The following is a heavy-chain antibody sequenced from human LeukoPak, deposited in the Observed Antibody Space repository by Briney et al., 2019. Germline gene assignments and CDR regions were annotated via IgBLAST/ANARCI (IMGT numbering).Heavy chain of an antibody. CDR3: AREEGNWNDLDAFDI. CDR2: IYYSGST. D-gene: IGHD1-20*01. J-gene: IGHJ3*02. CDR1: GGSISSYY. V-gene: IGHV4-59*01. Sequence: PSETLSLTCTVSGGSISSYYWSWTRQPPGKGLEWIGYIYYSGSTNYNPSLKSRVTISVDTSKNQFSLKLSSVTAADTAVYYCAREEGNWNDLDAFDIWGQGTMVTVSS.